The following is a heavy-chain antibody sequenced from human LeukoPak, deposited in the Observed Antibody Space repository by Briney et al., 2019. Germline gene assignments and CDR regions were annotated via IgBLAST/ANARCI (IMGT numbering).Heavy chain of an antibody. Sequence: GGSLRLSCTAPGFTFSNYWMTWVRQAPGKGLEWLANIKHDQSERYYVDSVKGRFTISRDNARNSLYLQMDSLRAEDTGIYYCAREKAYNDFLSDLDYWGQGTLVTVSS. CDR1: GFTFSNYW. CDR2: IKHDQSER. CDR3: AREKAYNDFLSDLDY. J-gene: IGHJ4*02. D-gene: IGHD3-3*01. V-gene: IGHV3-7*01.